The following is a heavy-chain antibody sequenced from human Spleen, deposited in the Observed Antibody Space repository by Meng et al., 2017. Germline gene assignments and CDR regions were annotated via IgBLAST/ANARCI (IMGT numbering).Heavy chain of an antibody. CDR2: IKSIPDGGTT. Sequence: GESLKISCAASGFTFSNAWMNWVRQAPGKGLEWVGRIKSIPDGGTTDYAAPVKGRFTISRDNAKNTVYLQMNSLRAEDTAVYYCARDFVSHVRDVSIFDYWGQGTLVTVSS. V-gene: IGHV3-15*05. CDR1: GFTFSNAW. CDR3: ARDFVSHVRDVSIFDY. J-gene: IGHJ4*02. D-gene: IGHD2-8*01.